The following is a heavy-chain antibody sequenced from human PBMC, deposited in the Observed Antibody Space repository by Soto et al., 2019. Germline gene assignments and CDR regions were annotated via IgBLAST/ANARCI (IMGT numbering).Heavy chain of an antibody. Sequence: QLQLQESGPGLVKPSETLSLTCTVSGGSISSSSYYWGWLRQPPGKGLEWIGSIYYSGSTYYNPSLKCRGTISADTSKNQFSLNLRSVTAADTAVYYCARPGNIVGCGWWYFDLWGRGTLVAVSS. J-gene: IGHJ2*01. CDR2: IYYSGST. V-gene: IGHV4-39*01. D-gene: IGHD3-22*01. CDR1: GGSISSSSYY. CDR3: ARPGNIVGCGWWYFDL.